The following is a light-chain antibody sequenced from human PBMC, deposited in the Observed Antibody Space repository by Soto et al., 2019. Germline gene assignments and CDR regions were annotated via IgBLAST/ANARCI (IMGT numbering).Light chain of an antibody. CDR1: QSISSY. CDR2: AGS. CDR3: QHSYITPFT. Sequence: EIPMNQSPYSLDASVGDRVTITCRTSQSISSYLNWYQQKPGKAPKLLIYAGSSLQSGVPAMFSGSGAVTDFTLTISTLQPGDFATYYCQHSYITPFTVGGGTKVDIK. J-gene: IGKJ4*01. V-gene: IGKV1-39*01.